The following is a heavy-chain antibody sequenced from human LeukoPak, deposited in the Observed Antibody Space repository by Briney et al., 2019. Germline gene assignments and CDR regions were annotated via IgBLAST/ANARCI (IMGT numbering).Heavy chain of an antibody. D-gene: IGHD4-17*01. CDR3: ARGGGSQTVRYYYYGRDV. CDR2: INPNSGGT. Sequence: PVASVKVSCKASGYTFTGYYMHWVRQAPGQGLEWMGWINPNSGGTNYAQKFQGWVTMTRDTSISTAYMELSRLRSDDTAVYYCARGGGSQTVRYYYYGRDVWGQGTTVTVSS. V-gene: IGHV1-2*04. CDR1: GYTFTGYY. J-gene: IGHJ6*02.